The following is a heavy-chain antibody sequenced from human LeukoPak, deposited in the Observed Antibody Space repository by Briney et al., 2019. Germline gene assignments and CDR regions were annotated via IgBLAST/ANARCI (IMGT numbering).Heavy chain of an antibody. CDR2: IYYSGST. J-gene: IGHJ4*02. D-gene: IGHD4-4*01. Sequence: SETLSLTCTVSGGSISSGGYYWSWIRQHPGKGLEWIGYIYYSGSTYYNPSLKSRVTISVDTSKNQFSLKLSSVTAADTAVYYCARVPRGSVTTPGNSGFDYWGQGTLVTVSS. V-gene: IGHV4-31*03. CDR3: ARVPRGSVTTPGNSGFDY. CDR1: GGSISSGGYY.